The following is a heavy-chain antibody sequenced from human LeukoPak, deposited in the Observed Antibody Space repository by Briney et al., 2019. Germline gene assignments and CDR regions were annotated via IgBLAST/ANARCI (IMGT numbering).Heavy chain of an antibody. CDR1: GXXXXSYS. CDR3: ARDMTTATTCYLQH. D-gene: IGHD4-17*01. J-gene: IGHJ1*01. CDR2: ISSSSNYI. Sequence: LSCAXXGXXXXSYSMNWVRQAPGKGLEWVXSISSSSNYIYYADSVKGRFTISRDNARNSLYLQMNSLRAEDTAVYYCARDMTTATTCYLQHWGQGTLVTVSS. V-gene: IGHV3-21*01.